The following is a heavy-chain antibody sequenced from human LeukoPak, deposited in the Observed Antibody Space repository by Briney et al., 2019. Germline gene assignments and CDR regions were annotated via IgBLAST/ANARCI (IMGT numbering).Heavy chain of an antibody. CDR2: ISSSSSYI. J-gene: IGHJ3*02. D-gene: IGHD6-13*01. CDR1: GFTFSSYS. CDR3: ARGQTKESYSSSWYVGAFDI. Sequence: GGSLRLSCAASGFTFSSYSMNWVRQAPGKGLEWVSSISSSSSYIYYADSVKGRFTISRDNAKNSLYLQMNSLRAEDTAVYYCARGQTKESYSSSWYVGAFDIWGQGTMVTVSS. V-gene: IGHV3-21*01.